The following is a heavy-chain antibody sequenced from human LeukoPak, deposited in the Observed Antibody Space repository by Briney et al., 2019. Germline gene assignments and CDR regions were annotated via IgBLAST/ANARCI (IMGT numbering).Heavy chain of an antibody. J-gene: IGHJ1*01. CDR2: IIPILGIA. CDR1: GGTFSSYA. Sequence: ASVKVSCKASGGTFSSYAISWVRQAPGQGLEWIGRIIPILGIANYAQKFQGRVTITADKSTSTAYMELSSLRSEDTAVYDCARGLHDSSGYYLAEYFQHWGQGILVTVSS. V-gene: IGHV1-69*04. D-gene: IGHD3-22*01. CDR3: ARGLHDSSGYYLAEYFQH.